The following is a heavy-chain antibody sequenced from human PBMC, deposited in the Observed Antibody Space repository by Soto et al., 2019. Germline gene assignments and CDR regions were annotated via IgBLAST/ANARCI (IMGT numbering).Heavy chain of an antibody. CDR2: ISSSGSTI. Sequence: GGSLRLSCAASGFTFSSYEMNWVRQAPGKGLEWVSYISSSGSTIYYADSVKGRFTISRDNAKNSLYLQMNSLRAEDTAVYYCARVRYSNYSLHWFDPWGQGTLVTVS. D-gene: IGHD4-4*01. CDR1: GFTFSSYE. V-gene: IGHV3-48*03. CDR3: ARVRYSNYSLHWFDP. J-gene: IGHJ5*02.